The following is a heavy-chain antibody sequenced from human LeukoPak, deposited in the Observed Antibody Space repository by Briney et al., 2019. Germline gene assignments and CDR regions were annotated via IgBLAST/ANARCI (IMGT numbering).Heavy chain of an antibody. CDR2: ISWNSGSI. CDR1: GFTFDDYA. Sequence: GRSLRLSCAASGFTFDDYAMHWVRQAPGKGLEWVSGISWNSGSIGYADSVKGRFTISRDNAKNSLYLQMNSLRAEDTALYYCAKDLGASGIAVAGNLGGFDYWDQGTLVTVSS. CDR3: AKDLGASGIAVAGNLGGFDY. D-gene: IGHD6-19*01. V-gene: IGHV3-9*01. J-gene: IGHJ4*02.